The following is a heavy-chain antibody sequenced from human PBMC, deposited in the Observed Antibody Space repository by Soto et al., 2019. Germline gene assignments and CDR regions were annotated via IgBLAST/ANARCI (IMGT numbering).Heavy chain of an antibody. CDR1: GFTFSSST. D-gene: IGHD1-26*01. V-gene: IGHV3-30-3*01. CDR3: ARGGGGKWEP. Sequence: QVQVVESGGGVVQPGRSLRLSCVASGFTFSSSTMYWVRQAPGKGLEWVAILSSDDNTKYYADSVKGRFIISRDNSKNTLFLEINSLRPEDTAVYYCARGGGGKWEPWGQGTLVTVSS. CDR2: LSSDDNTK. J-gene: IGHJ4*02.